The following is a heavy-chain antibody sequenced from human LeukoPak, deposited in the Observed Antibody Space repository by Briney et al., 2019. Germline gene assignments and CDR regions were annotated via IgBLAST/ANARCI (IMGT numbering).Heavy chain of an antibody. V-gene: IGHV3-48*01. CDR2: ISSSSSTI. Sequence: PPGGSLRLSCAASGFTFSSYSMNWVRQAPGKGLEWVSYISSSSSTIYYADSVKGRFTISRDNSKNTLYLQMNSLRAEDTAVYYCAKEKVSRLDYWGQGTLVTVSS. CDR1: GFTFSSYS. D-gene: IGHD2-8*01. CDR3: AKEKVSRLDY. J-gene: IGHJ4*02.